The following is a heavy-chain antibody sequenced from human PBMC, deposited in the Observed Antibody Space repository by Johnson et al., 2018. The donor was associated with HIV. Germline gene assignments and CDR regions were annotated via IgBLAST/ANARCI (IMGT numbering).Heavy chain of an antibody. D-gene: IGHD6-19*01. J-gene: IGHJ3*02. CDR1: GFTFSSYG. CDR2: IRYDGSNK. CDR3: ARISGWYSPAFDI. V-gene: IGHV3-30*02. Sequence: QMLLVESGGGVVQPGGSLRLSCAASGFTFSSYGMHWVRQAPGKGLEWVAFIRYDGSNKYYADSVKGRFTISRDNSKNTLYLQMNSLRAEDTAVYYCARISGWYSPAFDIWGQGTMVTVSS.